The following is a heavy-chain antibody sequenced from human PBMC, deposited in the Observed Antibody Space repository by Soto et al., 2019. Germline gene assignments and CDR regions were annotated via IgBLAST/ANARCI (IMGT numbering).Heavy chain of an antibody. J-gene: IGHJ3*02. Sequence: GGSLRLSCVASGFMFTRSTMNWVRQAPGKGLEWVTSITSASDYIFYADSVKGRFTISRDNAKNSLYLQMNSLRAEDTAVYYCARVGTGSSTPLDIWGQGTMVTVSS. V-gene: IGHV3-21*01. CDR3: ARVGTGSSTPLDI. D-gene: IGHD3-9*01. CDR1: GFMFTRST. CDR2: ITSASDYI.